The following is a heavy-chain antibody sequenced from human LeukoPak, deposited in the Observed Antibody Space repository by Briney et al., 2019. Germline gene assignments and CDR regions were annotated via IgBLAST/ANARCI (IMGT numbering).Heavy chain of an antibody. Sequence: SQTLSLTCTVSGGSISSGGYYWSWIRQHPGKGLEWIGYIYYSGSTYYNPSLKSRVTISVDTSKNQFSLKLSSVTAADTAVYYCARGGSGWYNRFDYWGQGTLVTVSS. CDR2: IYYSGST. CDR1: GGSISSGGYY. CDR3: ARGGSGWYNRFDY. V-gene: IGHV4-31*03. D-gene: IGHD6-19*01. J-gene: IGHJ4*02.